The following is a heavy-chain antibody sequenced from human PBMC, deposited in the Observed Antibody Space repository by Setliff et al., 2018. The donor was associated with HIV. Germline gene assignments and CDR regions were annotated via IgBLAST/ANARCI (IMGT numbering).Heavy chain of an antibody. CDR1: GGSFSGFY. V-gene: IGHV4-34*01. CDR2: IANDGST. J-gene: IGHJ4*02. D-gene: IGHD1-26*01. Sequence: SETLSLTCAVYGGSFSGFYWSWIRQPPGKGLEWIGYIANDGSTNYNPPLKSRLSISVDTSKNQVSLKLTSVTAADTAVYYCARLNSYSGSGNSAIDYWGQGTLVTVSS. CDR3: ARLNSYSGSGNSAIDY.